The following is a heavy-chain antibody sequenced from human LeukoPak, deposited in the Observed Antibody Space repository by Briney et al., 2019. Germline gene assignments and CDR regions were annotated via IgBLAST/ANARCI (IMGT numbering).Heavy chain of an antibody. J-gene: IGHJ4*02. CDR3: ARDMYSSGWPTLFDY. D-gene: IGHD6-19*01. CDR1: GGTFISYT. Sequence: GASVKVSCKASGGTFISYTISWVRQAPGQGLEWMGRIIPILGIANYAQKFQGRVTITADKSTSTAYMELSSLRSEDTAVYYCARDMYSSGWPTLFDYWGQGTLVTVSS. CDR2: IIPILGIA. V-gene: IGHV1-69*04.